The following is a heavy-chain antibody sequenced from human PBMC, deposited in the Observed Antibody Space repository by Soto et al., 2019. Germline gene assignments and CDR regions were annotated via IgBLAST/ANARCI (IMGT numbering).Heavy chain of an antibody. CDR2: VYYGGTT. CDR1: DYSISSNDW. Sequence: PSETLSLTCAVSDYSISSNDWWGWIRQPPGKGLEWIAYVYYGGTTYYNPSLLSRVTLSLDTSKNQVSLNLSSVTAVDTAVYYCERARYPNTFVDWGQGTLVTVSS. V-gene: IGHV4-28*01. CDR3: ERARYPNTFVD. J-gene: IGHJ4*02. D-gene: IGHD1-1*01.